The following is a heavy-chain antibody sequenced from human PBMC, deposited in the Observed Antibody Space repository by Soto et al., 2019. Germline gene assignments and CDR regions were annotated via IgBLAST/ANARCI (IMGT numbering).Heavy chain of an antibody. V-gene: IGHV1-69*13. CDR2: IIPIFGTA. CDR1: GGTFSSYA. CDR3: ARLAHYYGSGSYLTSFDY. D-gene: IGHD3-10*01. Sequence: GASVKVSCKASGGTFSSYAISWVRQAPGQGLEWMGGIIPIFGTANYAQKFQGRVTITADESTSTAYMELSSLRSEDTAVYYCARLAHYYGSGSYLTSFDYWGQGTLVTVSS. J-gene: IGHJ4*02.